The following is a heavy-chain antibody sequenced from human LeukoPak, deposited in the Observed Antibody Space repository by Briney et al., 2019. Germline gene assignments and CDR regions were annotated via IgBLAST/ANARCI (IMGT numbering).Heavy chain of an antibody. CDR2: INHSGST. CDR1: GGSFSGYY. Sequence: PSETLSLTCAVYGGSFSGYYWSWIRQPPGKGLEWIGEINHSGSTNYNPSLKSRVTISVDTSKNQFSLKLSSVTAADTAVYYCARANRLGYFDYWGQGTLVTASS. CDR3: ARANRLGYFDY. J-gene: IGHJ4*02. D-gene: IGHD3-9*01. V-gene: IGHV4-34*01.